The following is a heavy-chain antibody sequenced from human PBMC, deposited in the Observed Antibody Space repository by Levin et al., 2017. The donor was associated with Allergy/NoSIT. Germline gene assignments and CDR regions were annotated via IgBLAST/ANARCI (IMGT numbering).Heavy chain of an antibody. CDR3: ARHHTGIWAEGYSSSWYPPYYFDY. CDR2: IYYSGST. J-gene: IGHJ4*02. Sequence: SETLSLTCTVSGGSISSSSYYWGWIRQPPGKGLEWIGSIYYSGSTYYNPSLKSRVTISVDTSKNQFSLKLSSVTAADTAVYYCARHHTGIWAEGYSSSWYPPYYFDYWGQGTLVTVSS. D-gene: IGHD6-13*01. V-gene: IGHV4-39*01. CDR1: GGSISSSSYY.